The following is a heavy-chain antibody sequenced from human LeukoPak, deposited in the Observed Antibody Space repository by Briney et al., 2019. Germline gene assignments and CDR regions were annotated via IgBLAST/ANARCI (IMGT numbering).Heavy chain of an antibody. V-gene: IGHV4-4*02. D-gene: IGHD3-22*01. CDR1: GSSISSNNW. CDR3: ARAGTGITMIVDAFDI. CDR2: IYHSGSP. J-gene: IGHJ3*02. Sequence: PSGTLSLTCAVSGSSISSNNWWGWVRQPPGKGLEWIGEIYHSGSPNYNPSLKSRVTISVDKSRNHFSLNLSSVTAADTAVYYCARAGTGITMIVDAFDIWGQGTMVTVSS.